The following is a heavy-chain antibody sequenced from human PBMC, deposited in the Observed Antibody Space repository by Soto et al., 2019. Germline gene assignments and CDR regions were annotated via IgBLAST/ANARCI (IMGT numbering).Heavy chain of an antibody. Sequence: GESLKISCKGSGYSFTSYWIGWVRQMPGKGLEWMGIIYPGDSDTRYSPSFQGQVTISADKSISTAYLQWSSLKASDTAMYYCATERGYCTNGVCYRYFQHWGQGTLVTVSS. CDR2: IYPGDSDT. V-gene: IGHV5-51*01. CDR1: GYSFTSYW. J-gene: IGHJ1*01. CDR3: ATERGYCTNGVCYRYFQH. D-gene: IGHD2-8*01.